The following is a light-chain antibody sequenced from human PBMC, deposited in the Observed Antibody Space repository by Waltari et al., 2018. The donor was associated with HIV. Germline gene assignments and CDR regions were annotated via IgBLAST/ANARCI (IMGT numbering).Light chain of an antibody. Sequence: EIVLTQSPATLSLSPGARATLSCWASHSVSSYIAWYQHKPGQAPRLLIYDASNRATGIPARFSGSGSGADFTLTISSLEPEDFAVYYCQQRSNWPPITFGQGTRLEIK. CDR1: HSVSSY. CDR2: DAS. V-gene: IGKV3-11*01. J-gene: IGKJ5*01. CDR3: QQRSNWPPIT.